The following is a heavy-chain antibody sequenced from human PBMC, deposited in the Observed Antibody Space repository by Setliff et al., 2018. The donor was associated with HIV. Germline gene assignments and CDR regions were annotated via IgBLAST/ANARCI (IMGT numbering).Heavy chain of an antibody. CDR1: GFSFSDYY. CDR3: VRTPTTYYDILTGYRFDP. J-gene: IGHJ5*02. CDR2: ISGSSTYT. Sequence: PGGSLRLSCVVSGFSFSDYYMSWIRQAPGKGLEWLSYISGSSTYTHYADSVKGRFTISRDNAKNSLHLQMNNLRVEDTAVYFCVRTPTTYYDILTGYRFDPWGQGTLVTV. D-gene: IGHD3-9*01. V-gene: IGHV3-11*03.